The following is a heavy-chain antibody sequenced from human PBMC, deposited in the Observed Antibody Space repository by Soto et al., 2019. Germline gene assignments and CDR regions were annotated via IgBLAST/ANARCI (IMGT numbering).Heavy chain of an antibody. J-gene: IGHJ4*02. CDR2: IYYSGST. D-gene: IGHD3-3*01. CDR3: ARPAFGVVTNFDY. Sequence: QLQLQESGPGLVKPSETLSLTCTVSGGSISSSSYYWGWIRQPPGKGLEWIGSIYYSGSTYYNPSLKSRVTISVDTSKNQFSLKLSSVTAADTAVYYCARPAFGVVTNFDYWGQGTLVTVSS. CDR1: GGSISSSSYY. V-gene: IGHV4-39*01.